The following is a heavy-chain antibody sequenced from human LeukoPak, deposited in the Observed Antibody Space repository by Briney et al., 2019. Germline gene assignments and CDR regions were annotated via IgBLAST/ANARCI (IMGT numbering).Heavy chain of an antibody. CDR3: TRDHCSFANCYEDYYYGMDV. J-gene: IGHJ6*02. CDR2: INPNNGGT. D-gene: IGHD2-2*01. CDR1: GYTFSSYD. Sequence: ASVKVSCKASGYTFSSYDFSWVRQAPGQGLEWMGWINPNNGGTTYAQNFQGRVTLTRDTSISTAYMELSRLRSDDSAIYYCTRDHCSFANCYEDYYYGMDVWGQGTTVTVSS. V-gene: IGHV1-2*02.